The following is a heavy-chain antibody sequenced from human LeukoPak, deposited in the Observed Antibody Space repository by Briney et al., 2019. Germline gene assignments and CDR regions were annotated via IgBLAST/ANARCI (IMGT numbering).Heavy chain of an antibody. D-gene: IGHD3-3*01. J-gene: IGHJ6*02. CDR3: ARLDYDFWSGYYDYYGMDV. Sequence: ASVKVSCKASGYTFTSYYMHWVRQAPGQGLEWMGWINPNSGGTNYAQKFQGRVTMTRDTSISTAYMELSRLRSDDTAVYYCARLDYDFWSGYYDYYGMDVWGQGTTVTVSS. CDR1: GYTFTSYY. V-gene: IGHV1-2*02. CDR2: INPNSGGT.